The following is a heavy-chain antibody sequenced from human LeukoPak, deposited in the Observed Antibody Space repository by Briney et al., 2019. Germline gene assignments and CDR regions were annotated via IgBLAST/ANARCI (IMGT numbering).Heavy chain of an antibody. CDR2: IKQDGSDK. D-gene: IGHD2-15*01. CDR3: ARYRGSGCFDP. Sequence: GGSLRFSCAASGFTFNNYWMTWVRQAPGKGLEWVANIKQDGSDKYYGDSVKGRFTISRDNAKNSLYLQMNSLRAEDTAVYFCARYRGSGCFDPWGQGTLVTVSS. J-gene: IGHJ5*02. CDR1: GFTFNNYW. V-gene: IGHV3-7*04.